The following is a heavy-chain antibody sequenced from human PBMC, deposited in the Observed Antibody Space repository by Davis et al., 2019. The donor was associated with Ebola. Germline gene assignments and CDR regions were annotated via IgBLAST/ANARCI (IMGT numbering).Heavy chain of an antibody. Sequence: GGSLRLSCAASGFTFSSYAMSWVRQAPGKGLEWVSAISGSGGSTYYADSVKGRFTISRDNSKNTVCLQMNSLGVEDTAVYYCARVGSGYDLGVWGQGTTVTVSS. J-gene: IGHJ6*02. CDR2: ISGSGGST. D-gene: IGHD5-12*01. CDR1: GFTFSSYA. CDR3: ARVGSGYDLGV. V-gene: IGHV3-23*01.